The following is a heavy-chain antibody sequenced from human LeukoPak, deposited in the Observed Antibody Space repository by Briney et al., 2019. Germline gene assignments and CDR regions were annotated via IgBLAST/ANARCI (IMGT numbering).Heavy chain of an antibody. CDR3: ARSRDFDY. D-gene: IGHD6-6*01. V-gene: IGHV3-30-3*01. CDR1: GFTFSSYA. J-gene: IGHJ4*02. Sequence: GGSLRLSCAASGFTFSSYAMRWVRQAPGKGLEWVAVISYDGSNKYYADSVKGRFTISRDNSKNTLYLQMNSLRAEDTAVYYCARSRDFDYWGQGTLVTVSS. CDR2: ISYDGSNK.